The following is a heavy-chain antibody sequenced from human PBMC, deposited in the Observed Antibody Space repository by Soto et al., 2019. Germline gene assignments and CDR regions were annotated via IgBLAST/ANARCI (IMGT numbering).Heavy chain of an antibody. D-gene: IGHD6-6*01. CDR2: MNPNSGNT. Sequence: QVQLVQSGAEVKKPGASVKVSCKASGYTFTSYDIKWVRQATGQGLEWMGWMNPNSGNTDYAQKFQGRVTMTRNNSISTAYMELSNLRSEDTAVYYCSRRGLSSSSTFKYYYYGMDGWGQGTTVTFAS. CDR1: GYTFTSYD. J-gene: IGHJ6*02. V-gene: IGHV1-8*01. CDR3: SRRGLSSSSTFKYYYYGMDG.